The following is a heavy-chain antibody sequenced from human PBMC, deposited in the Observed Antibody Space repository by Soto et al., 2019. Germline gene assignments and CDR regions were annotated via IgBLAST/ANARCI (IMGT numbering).Heavy chain of an antibody. CDR3: ATAMMTTRGGGAFDI. D-gene: IGHD3-16*01. Sequence: QVQLQESGPGLVKPSETLSLTCTVSGGSISSYYWSWIRQPPGKGLEWIGYIYYSGSTNYNPSLKSRVTISVDTSKNQFSLKLSSVTAADTAVYYCATAMMTTRGGGAFDIWGQGTMVTVSS. CDR1: GGSISSYY. CDR2: IYYSGST. J-gene: IGHJ3*02. V-gene: IGHV4-59*08.